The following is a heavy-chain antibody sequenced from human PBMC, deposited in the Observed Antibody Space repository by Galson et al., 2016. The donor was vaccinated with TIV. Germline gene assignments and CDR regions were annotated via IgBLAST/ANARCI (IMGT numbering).Heavy chain of an antibody. J-gene: IGHJ6*02. CDR3: AKGTPTEYYYGLDG. V-gene: IGHV3-30*02. D-gene: IGHD2/OR15-2a*01. Sequence: SLRLSCAASGFTFSNSVMHWVRQAPGKGLEWVAFIWFDGTTKKYADAVKGRFTLSRDTSKNTLYLQMNSLRSEDTAMYFCAKGTPTEYYYGLDGWGQGTTVTVPS. CDR1: GFTFSNSV. CDR2: IWFDGTTK.